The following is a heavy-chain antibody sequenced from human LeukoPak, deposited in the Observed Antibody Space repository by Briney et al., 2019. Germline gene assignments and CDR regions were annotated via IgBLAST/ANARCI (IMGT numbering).Heavy chain of an antibody. Sequence: ASVKVSCKASGYTFTGYYMHWVRQAPGQGLEWMGWINPNSGGTNYAQKFQGRVTMTRDTSISTAYMELSRLRSDDTAVYYCARDLRFVVVVAATSAFDIWGQGTMVTVPS. D-gene: IGHD2-15*01. V-gene: IGHV1-2*02. CDR3: ARDLRFVVVVAATSAFDI. J-gene: IGHJ3*02. CDR1: GYTFTGYY. CDR2: INPNSGGT.